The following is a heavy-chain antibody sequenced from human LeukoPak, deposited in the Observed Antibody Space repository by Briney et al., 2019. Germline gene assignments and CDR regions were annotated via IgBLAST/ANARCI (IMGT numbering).Heavy chain of an antibody. V-gene: IGHV1-8*03. CDR1: GYTFTSYD. CDR3: ARGRFEVPRKPYYYYMDV. J-gene: IGHJ6*03. D-gene: IGHD2-2*01. CDR2: MNPNSGNT. Sequence: GASVKVSCKASGYTFTSYDINWVRQATGQGLEWMGWMNPNSGNTGYAQKFQGRVTITRNTSISTAYMELSSLRSEDTAVYYCARGRFEVPRKPYYYYMDVWGKGTTVTVSS.